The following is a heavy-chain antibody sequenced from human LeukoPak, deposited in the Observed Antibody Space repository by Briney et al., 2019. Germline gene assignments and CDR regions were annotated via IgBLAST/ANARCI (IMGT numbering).Heavy chain of an antibody. V-gene: IGHV6-1*01. CDR2: TYYRSKWYN. Sequence: SQSLSLTCAISGDSVSSNSAAWNWIRQSPSRGLEWLGRTYYRSKWYNDYAVSVKSRITINPDTSKNQFSLQLNSVTPEDTAVHFCARGYGGSTSCFGSFGFDPWGQGTLVTVSS. CDR1: GDSVSSNSAA. J-gene: IGHJ5*02. CDR3: ARGYGGSTSCFGSFGFDP. D-gene: IGHD2-2*01.